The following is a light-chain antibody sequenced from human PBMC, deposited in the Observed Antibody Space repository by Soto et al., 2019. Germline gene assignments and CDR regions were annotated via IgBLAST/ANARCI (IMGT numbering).Light chain of an antibody. V-gene: IGLV1-44*01. J-gene: IGLJ1*01. CDR1: TSNIGSHS. Sequence: QSVLTQPPSASGTPGQRVTISCSGSTSNIGSHSVNWFQHLPGTAPKLLINTNNQRPSAVPDRFSGYKSGTSASLVISGLQSEDEADYYCATWDDSLKGVFGTGTKVTVL. CDR3: ATWDDSLKGV. CDR2: TNN.